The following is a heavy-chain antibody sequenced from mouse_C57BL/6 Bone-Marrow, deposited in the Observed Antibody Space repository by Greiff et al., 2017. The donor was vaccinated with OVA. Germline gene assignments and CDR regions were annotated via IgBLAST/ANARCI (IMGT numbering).Heavy chain of an antibody. CDR3: ASAVVAY. J-gene: IGHJ3*01. Sequence: VQLQQPGAELVKPGASVKLSCKASGYTFTSYWMQWVKQRPGQGLEWIGEIDPSDSYTNYNQKFKGKATLTVDTSSSTAYMQLSSLTSEDSAVYYCASAVVAYWGQGTLVTVSA. CDR1: GYTFTSYW. CDR2: IDPSDSYT. V-gene: IGHV1-50*01.